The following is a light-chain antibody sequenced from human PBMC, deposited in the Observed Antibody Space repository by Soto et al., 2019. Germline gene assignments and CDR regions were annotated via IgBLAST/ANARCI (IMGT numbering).Light chain of an antibody. CDR3: QQYNNLHT. J-gene: IGKJ5*01. Sequence: DIVLTKSPGTLSLSHGERATLSCRASQSVSSNYLAWYQQKPGQAPRLLIYGASTRATGIPARFSGSGSGTEFTLTISSLQSEDFAVYYCQQYNNLHTFGQGTRLEVK. CDR1: QSVSSN. CDR2: GAS. V-gene: IGKV3-15*01.